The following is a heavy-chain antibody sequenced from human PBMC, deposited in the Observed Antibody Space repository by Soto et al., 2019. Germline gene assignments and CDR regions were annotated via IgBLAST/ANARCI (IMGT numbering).Heavy chain of an antibody. CDR1: GYSFTDYH. J-gene: IGHJ6*02. CDR2: INPKSGGT. Sequence: ASVKVSCKASGYSFTDYHVHWVRQALGQGLEWLGRINPKSGGTSTAQKFQGWVTMTRDTSINTAYMDLTRLRSDDTAVYYCARGHSTDCSNGVCSFFYNHEMDVWGQGTPITV. D-gene: IGHD2-8*01. V-gene: IGHV1-2*04. CDR3: ARGHSTDCSNGVCSFFYNHEMDV.